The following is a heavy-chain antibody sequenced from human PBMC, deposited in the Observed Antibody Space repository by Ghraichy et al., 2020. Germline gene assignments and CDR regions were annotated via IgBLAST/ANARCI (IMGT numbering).Heavy chain of an antibody. CDR1: GGSISSSSYY. V-gene: IGHV4-39*01. CDR3: ASRNDIVVVVAATHHFDY. Sequence: SETLSLTCTVSGGSISSSSYYWGWIRQPPGKGLEWIGSIYYSGSTYYNPSLKSRVTISVDTSKNQFSLKLSSVTAADTAVYYCASRNDIVVVVAATHHFDYWGQGTLVTVSS. CDR2: IYYSGST. J-gene: IGHJ4*02. D-gene: IGHD2-15*01.